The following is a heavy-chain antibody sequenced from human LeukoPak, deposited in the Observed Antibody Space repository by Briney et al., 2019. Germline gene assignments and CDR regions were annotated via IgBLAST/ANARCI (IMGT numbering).Heavy chain of an antibody. CDR3: ARSMRYGSESYYTPTNWFDP. V-gene: IGHV3-48*03. D-gene: IGHD3-10*01. Sequence: GGSLRLSCAASGFTFSSYEMNWVRQAPGKGLEWVSYISSSGSTIYYADSVKGRFTISRDNAKNSLYLQMNSLRAEDTAVYYCARSMRYGSESYYTPTNWFDPWGQGTLVTVSS. CDR1: GFTFSSYE. CDR2: ISSSGSTI. J-gene: IGHJ5*02.